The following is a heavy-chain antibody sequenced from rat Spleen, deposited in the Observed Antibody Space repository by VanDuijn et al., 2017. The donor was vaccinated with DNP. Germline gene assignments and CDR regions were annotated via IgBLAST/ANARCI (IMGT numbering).Heavy chain of an antibody. CDR1: GFSFSDYY. J-gene: IGHJ3*01. D-gene: IGHD1-11*01. CDR2: IRYDGGST. CDR3: ARPLSNNGGGFAY. V-gene: IGHV5-22*01. Sequence: EVQLVESGGGLVQPGRSLKLSCAASGFSFSDYYMAWVRQAPTKGLQWVAYIRYDGGSTYYGDSVKGRFTISRDNAKSTLYLQMNSLRSEDMATYYCARPLSNNGGGFAYWGQGTLVTVSS.